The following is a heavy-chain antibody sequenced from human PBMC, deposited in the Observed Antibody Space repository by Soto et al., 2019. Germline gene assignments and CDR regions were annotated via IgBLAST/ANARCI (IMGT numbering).Heavy chain of an antibody. V-gene: IGHV4-59*01. CDR3: ARYNSYAIDY. CDR2: IHYSGTA. Sequence: SETLSLTCTVSGTSISSYYWSWIRQPPGKGLEWIANIHYSGTANYNPSPASRVTLSVDTSKNQFSLKMTSVTAADRAMYFCARYNSYAIDYWGRGTLVTVSS. D-gene: IGHD2-8*01. J-gene: IGHJ4*02. CDR1: GTSISSYY.